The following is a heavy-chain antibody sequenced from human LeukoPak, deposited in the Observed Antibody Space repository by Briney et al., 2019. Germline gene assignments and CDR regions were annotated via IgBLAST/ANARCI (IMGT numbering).Heavy chain of an antibody. J-gene: IGHJ5*02. CDR1: GGSISSGSYY. CDR2: IYTSGST. Sequence: KASQTLSLTCTVSGGSISSGSYYWSWIRQPAGKGLEWIGRIYTSGSTNYNPSLKSRVTISVDTSKNQFSLKLSSVTAADTAVYYCARAGIAAAGILWFDPWGQGTLVTVSS. D-gene: IGHD6-13*01. CDR3: ARAGIAAAGILWFDP. V-gene: IGHV4-61*02.